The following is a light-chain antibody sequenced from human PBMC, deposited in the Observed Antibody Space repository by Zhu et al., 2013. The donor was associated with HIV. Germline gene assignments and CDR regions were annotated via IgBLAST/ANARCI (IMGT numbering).Light chain of an antibody. J-gene: IGLJ2*01. V-gene: IGLV1-44*01. CDR1: SSNIGSYT. CDR3: NSHRSGTTLVL. Sequence: QSVLTQPPSASGTPGQRVTISCSGSSSNIGSYTVNWYQQLPGTAPKLLIYSNNQRPSGVPDRFSGSKSGNTASLTISGLQDDDEAEYYCNSHRSGTTLVLFGGGTKVTVL. CDR2: SNN.